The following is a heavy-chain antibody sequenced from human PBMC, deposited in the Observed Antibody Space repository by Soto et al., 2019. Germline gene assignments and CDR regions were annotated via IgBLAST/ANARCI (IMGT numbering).Heavy chain of an antibody. CDR3: ARDPNIVVVPAATGGMDV. V-gene: IGHV1-69*06. D-gene: IGHD2-2*01. CDR1: GGTFSSYA. Sequence: QVQLVQSGAEVKKPGSSVKVSCKASGGTFSSYAISWVRQAPGQGLEWMGGIIPIFGTANYAQKFQGRVTITADKSTSTAYMELSSLRSDDTALYYCARDPNIVVVPAATGGMDVWGQGTTVTVSS. CDR2: IIPIFGTA. J-gene: IGHJ6*02.